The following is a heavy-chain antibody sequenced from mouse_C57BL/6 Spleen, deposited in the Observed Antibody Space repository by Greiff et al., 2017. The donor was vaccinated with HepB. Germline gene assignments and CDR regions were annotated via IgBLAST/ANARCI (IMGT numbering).Heavy chain of an antibody. J-gene: IGHJ1*03. CDR1: GFTFSSYG. D-gene: IGHD2-2*01. CDR3: ARQQGGLRDWYFDV. CDR2: ISSGGSYT. V-gene: IGHV5-6*01. Sequence: EVQLQESGGDLVKPGGSLKLSCAASGFTFSSYGMSWVRQTPDKRLEWVATISSGGSYTYYPDSVKGRFTISRDNAKNTLYLQMSSLKSEDTAMYYCARQQGGLRDWYFDVWGTGTTVTVSS.